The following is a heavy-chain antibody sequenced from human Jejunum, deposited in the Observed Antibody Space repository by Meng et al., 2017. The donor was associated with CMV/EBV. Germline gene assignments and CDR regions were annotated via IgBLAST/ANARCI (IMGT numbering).Heavy chain of an antibody. Sequence: VRVVVFGGDLTQPGGSLGLSCPASGFTVNSYYMSWVRQAPGKGLEWVSIIYSGGTTYYADSVKGRFTISRDISKNTLYLQMTSLRADDTAVYYCARARGYTTSGSFDCWGQGTLVTVSS. V-gene: IGHV3-53*01. J-gene: IGHJ4*02. CDR1: GFTVNSYY. D-gene: IGHD5-12*01. CDR3: ARARGYTTSGSFDC. CDR2: IYSGGTT.